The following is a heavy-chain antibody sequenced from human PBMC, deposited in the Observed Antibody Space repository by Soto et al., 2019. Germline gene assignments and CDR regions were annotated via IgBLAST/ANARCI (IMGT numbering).Heavy chain of an antibody. Sequence: SETLSLTCTVSGGSISSGGYYWSWIRQHPGKGLEWIGYIYYSGSTYYNPSLKSRVTISVDTSKNQFSLKLSSVTAADTAVYYCARENGGNSDCWGQGTLVTVSS. V-gene: IGHV4-31*03. J-gene: IGHJ4*02. D-gene: IGHD2-15*01. CDR3: ARENGGNSDC. CDR1: GGSISSGGYY. CDR2: IYYSGST.